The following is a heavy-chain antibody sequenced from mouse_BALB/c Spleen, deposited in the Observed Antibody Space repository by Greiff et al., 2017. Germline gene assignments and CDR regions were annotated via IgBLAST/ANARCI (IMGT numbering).Heavy chain of an antibody. V-gene: IGHV1-5*01. CDR2: IYPGNSDT. Sequence: VQLKQSGTVLARPGASVKMSCKASGYTFTSYWMHWVKQRPGQGLEWIGAIYPGNSDTSYNQKFKGKAKLTAVTSTSTAYMELSSLTNEDSAVYYCTRKGVINDPFAYWGQGTLVTVSA. D-gene: IGHD2-4*01. CDR1: GYTFTSYW. J-gene: IGHJ3*01. CDR3: TRKGVINDPFAY.